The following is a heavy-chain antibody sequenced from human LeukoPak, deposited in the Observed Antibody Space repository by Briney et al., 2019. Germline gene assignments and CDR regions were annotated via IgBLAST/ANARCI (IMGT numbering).Heavy chain of an antibody. CDR1: GGSFSGYY. J-gene: IGHJ5*02. CDR2: INHSGST. V-gene: IGHV4-34*01. CDR3: ARGPEYYYDSSGYYYRGYNWLDP. Sequence: SETLSLTCAVYGGSFSGYYWSWIRQPPGKELEWIGEINHSGSTNYNPSLKSRVTISVDTSKNQFSLKLSSVTAADTAVYYCARGPEYYYDSSGYYYRGYNWLDPWGQGTLVTVSS. D-gene: IGHD3-22*01.